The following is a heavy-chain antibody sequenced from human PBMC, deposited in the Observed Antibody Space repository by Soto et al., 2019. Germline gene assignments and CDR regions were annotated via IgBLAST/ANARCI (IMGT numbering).Heavy chain of an antibody. CDR3: ARTPSFDYDFWRPFDY. V-gene: IGHV4-34*01. D-gene: IGHD3-3*01. J-gene: IGHJ4*02. CDR2: INHSGST. Sequence: PSETLSLTCAVYGGSFSGYYWSWIRQPPGKGLEWIGEINHSGSTNYNPSLKSRVTISVDTSKNQFSLKLSSVTAADTAVYYCARTPSFDYDFWRPFDYWGQGTLVTVSS. CDR1: GGSFSGYY.